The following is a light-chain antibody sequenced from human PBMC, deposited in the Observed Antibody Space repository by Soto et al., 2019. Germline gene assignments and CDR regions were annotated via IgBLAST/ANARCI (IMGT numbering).Light chain of an antibody. Sequence: EIVMTQSPATLSLSPGERATLSCRASQSISSNLAWYQQKPGQAPRRLIYCASNRATGKRARFRGSGSGTDFTLTISSLQSEDFALYYCQQYNNWPPYTFGQGTKVEIK. CDR2: CAS. CDR3: QQYNNWPPYT. V-gene: IGKV3-15*01. CDR1: QSISSN. J-gene: IGKJ2*01.